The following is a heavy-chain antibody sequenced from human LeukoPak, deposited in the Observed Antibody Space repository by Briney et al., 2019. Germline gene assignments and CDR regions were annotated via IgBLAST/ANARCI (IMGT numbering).Heavy chain of an antibody. V-gene: IGHV3-7*01. CDR3: ARERSRLDY. D-gene: IGHD3-16*01. J-gene: IGHJ4*02. CDR1: GFTFSRYW. Sequence: GGSLRLSCAASGFTFSRYWMSWVRQAPGKGLEWVANIKQDGSEKYYVDSVKGRFTISRDNAKNSLYLQMNSLRAEDTAVYYCARERSRLDYWGQGTLVTISS. CDR2: IKQDGSEK.